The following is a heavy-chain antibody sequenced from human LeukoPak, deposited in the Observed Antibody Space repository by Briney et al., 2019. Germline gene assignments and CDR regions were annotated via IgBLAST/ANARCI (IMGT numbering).Heavy chain of an antibody. CDR1: GGSINSGDYL. D-gene: IGHD6-6*01. J-gene: IGHJ5*02. Sequence: PSVTLSLTCTVSGGSINSGDYLWRSLRQPPGEGGEWIAYIYYSGSTYYNPALKSRLTISVYTSNNLLSMKLSSVTAAVSDVSFCARDCPSSSIAAVDRWGQGTLVSASS. CDR2: IYYSGST. CDR3: ARDCPSSSIAAVDR. V-gene: IGHV4-30-4*01.